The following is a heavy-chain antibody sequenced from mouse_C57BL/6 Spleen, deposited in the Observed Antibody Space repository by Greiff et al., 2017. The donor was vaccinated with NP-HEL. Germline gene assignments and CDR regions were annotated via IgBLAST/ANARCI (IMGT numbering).Heavy chain of an antibody. Sequence: VKLQQPGAELVKPGASVKMSCKASGYTFTSYWITWVKQRPGQGLEWIGDIYPGSGSTNYNEKFKSKATLTVDTSSSTAYMQLSSLTSEDSAVYYCARDYYGSNWYFDVWGTGTTVTVSS. J-gene: IGHJ1*03. V-gene: IGHV1-55*01. CDR2: IYPGSGST. CDR1: GYTFTSYW. D-gene: IGHD1-1*01. CDR3: ARDYYGSNWYFDV.